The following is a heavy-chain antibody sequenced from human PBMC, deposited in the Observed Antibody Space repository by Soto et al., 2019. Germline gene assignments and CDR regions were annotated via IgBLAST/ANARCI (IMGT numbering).Heavy chain of an antibody. J-gene: IGHJ4*02. D-gene: IGHD6-13*01. CDR1: GFTFSSYA. CDR2: ISGSGGST. Sequence: GGSLRLSCAASGFTFSSYAMSWVRQAPGKGLEWVSAISGSGGSTYYADSVKGRFTISRDNSKNTLYLQMNSLRAEDTAVYYCAKDSSSWYKGSLAYWGQGSLVTVSS. V-gene: IGHV3-23*01. CDR3: AKDSSSWYKGSLAY.